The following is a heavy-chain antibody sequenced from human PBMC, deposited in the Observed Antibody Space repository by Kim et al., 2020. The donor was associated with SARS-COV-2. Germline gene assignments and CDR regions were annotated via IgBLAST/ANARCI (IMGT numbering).Heavy chain of an antibody. D-gene: IGHD6-19*01. CDR1: GFTFSSYA. V-gene: IGHV3-23*01. CDR3: AKDGGGRYSSGWYYWFDP. Sequence: GGSLRLSCAASGFTFSSYAMTWVRQAPGKGLEWVSGISGSGSSTYYADSVKGRFTLSRDNSKNTLYLQMNSLRAEDTAVYYCAKDGGGRYSSGWYYWFDPWGQGTLVTVSS. CDR2: ISGSGSST. J-gene: IGHJ5*02.